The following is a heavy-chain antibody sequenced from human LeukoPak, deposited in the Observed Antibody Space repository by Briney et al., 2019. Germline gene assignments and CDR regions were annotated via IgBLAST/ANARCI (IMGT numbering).Heavy chain of an antibody. CDR1: GYTFTSYD. J-gene: IGHJ5*02. CDR3: VRGRIQLWLWVCCFGWFDL. Sequence: ASVKVSCKASGYTFTSYDNNWVRQATGQGLEWMGWMNPNSGNTGNAQKFQGRVTMTRNTSISTAYIELSSLRSEDTAVYYSVRGRIQLWLWVCCFGWFDLWGQGTLVTVSS. D-gene: IGHD5-18*01. CDR2: MNPNSGNT. V-gene: IGHV1-8*01.